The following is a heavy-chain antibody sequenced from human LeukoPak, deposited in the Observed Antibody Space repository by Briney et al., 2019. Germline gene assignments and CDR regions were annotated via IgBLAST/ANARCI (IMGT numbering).Heavy chain of an antibody. Sequence: GGSLRLSCAASGFTPRSYWMTWVRQAPGKGLEWVANIKQDGSEIHYVDSVKGRFAISRDNAKNSLYLQMNSLRAEDTAIYYCTRVGYIDEGIDYWGQGTLVTVSS. D-gene: IGHD5-24*01. CDR1: GFTPRSYW. J-gene: IGHJ4*02. V-gene: IGHV3-7*04. CDR2: IKQDGSEI. CDR3: TRVGYIDEGIDY.